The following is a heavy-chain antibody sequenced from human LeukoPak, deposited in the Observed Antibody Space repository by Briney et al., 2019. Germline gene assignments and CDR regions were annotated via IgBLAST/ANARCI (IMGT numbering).Heavy chain of an antibody. V-gene: IGHV3-7*01. D-gene: IGHD6-19*01. CDR3: ARQWLVREYFDY. CDR2: IKQDGSEK. Sequence: GESLKISCAASGFTFSSYWMSWVRQAPGKGLEWVANIKQDGSEKYYVDSVKGRFTISRDNAKNSLYLQMNSLRAEDTAVYYCARQWLVREYFDYWGQGTLVTVSS. J-gene: IGHJ4*02. CDR1: GFTFSSYW.